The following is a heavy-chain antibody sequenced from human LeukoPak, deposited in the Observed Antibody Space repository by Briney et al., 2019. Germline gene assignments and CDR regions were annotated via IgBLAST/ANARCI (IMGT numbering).Heavy chain of an antibody. CDR1: GFIFNNYA. CDR2: ISWNSGTI. Sequence: GGSLRLSCAGSGFIFNNYAMHWVRQPPGKGLEWVSGISWNSGTIDYADSVRGRFTISRDNAKHSLYLQMDSLRVEDTAFYYCAKDNRRHYTSGPNPDSLHWGQGALVTVSS. V-gene: IGHV3-9*01. D-gene: IGHD6-19*01. J-gene: IGHJ4*02. CDR3: AKDNRRHYTSGPNPDSLH.